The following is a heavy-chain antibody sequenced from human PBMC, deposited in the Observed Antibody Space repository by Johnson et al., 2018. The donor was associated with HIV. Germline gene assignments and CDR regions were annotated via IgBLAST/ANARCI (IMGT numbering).Heavy chain of an antibody. CDR2: ISYDGSIK. Sequence: QMLLVESGGGVVQPGKSLRLSCAASGFTFSSSAMHWVRQAPGPGLQWVALISYDGSIKSFADSVKGRFTISRDNSKNTLYLQMNSLRVEDTAVYYCAREGGMITFGGVIPRNAFDIWGQGTMVTVSS. CDR3: AREGGMITFGGVIPRNAFDI. V-gene: IGHV3-30-3*01. CDR1: GFTFSSSA. J-gene: IGHJ3*02. D-gene: IGHD3-16*01.